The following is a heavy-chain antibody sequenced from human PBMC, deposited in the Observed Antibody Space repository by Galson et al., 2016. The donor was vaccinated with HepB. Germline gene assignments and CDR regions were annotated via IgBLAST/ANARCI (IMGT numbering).Heavy chain of an antibody. Sequence: QSGAEVKKPGESLKISCKASGYIFTAYYIHWVRQAPGHGLEWIGWINPNSGGTEYAPIFQGRVTLSSDTSLSTAYMELTSLKSDDTALYYCARGPWGSSGWYHDVWGRGTLVSVSS. J-gene: IGHJ2*01. D-gene: IGHD7-27*01. V-gene: IGHV1-2*02. CDR2: INPNSGGT. CDR3: ARGPWGSSGWYHDV. CDR1: GYIFTAYY.